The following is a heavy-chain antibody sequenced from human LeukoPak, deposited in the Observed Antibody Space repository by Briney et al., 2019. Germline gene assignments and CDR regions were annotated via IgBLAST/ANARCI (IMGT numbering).Heavy chain of an antibody. CDR1: GFTFSNYG. Sequence: GGSLRLSCAGSGFTFSNYGMTWVRQAPGKGLEWVSAISGRGDTTRYGESVKGRFTVSRDNSKNTLYLEMNNLRAEDAAVYFCAMDPNGAYLGAFDFWGQGTLVTVSS. CDR2: ISGRGDTT. V-gene: IGHV3-23*01. J-gene: IGHJ3*01. D-gene: IGHD2-8*01. CDR3: AMDPNGAYLGAFDF.